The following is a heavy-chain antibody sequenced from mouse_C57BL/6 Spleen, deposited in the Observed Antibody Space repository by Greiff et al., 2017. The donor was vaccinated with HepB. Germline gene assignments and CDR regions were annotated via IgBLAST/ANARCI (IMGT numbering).Heavy chain of an antibody. J-gene: IGHJ3*01. V-gene: IGHV1-81*01. CDR2: IYPRSGNT. CDR3: ARDYGSSPAWFAY. Sequence: VQLQESGAELARPGASVKLSCKASGYTFTSYGISWVKQRTGQGLEWIGEIYPRSGNTYYNEKFKGKATLTADKSSSTAYMELRSLTSEDSAVYFWARDYGSSPAWFAYWGQGTLVTVSA. D-gene: IGHD1-1*01. CDR1: GYTFTSYG.